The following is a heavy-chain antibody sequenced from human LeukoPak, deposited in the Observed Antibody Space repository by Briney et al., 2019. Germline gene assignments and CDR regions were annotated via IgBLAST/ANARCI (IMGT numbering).Heavy chain of an antibody. J-gene: IGHJ4*02. V-gene: IGHV3-15*01. D-gene: IGHD6-19*01. CDR1: GFTFNKAW. Sequence: GGSLRLSCAASGFTFNKAWMSWVRQAPGKVLEWVGRIKTEAGGGTTDYAAPVRGRFTISRDDSKNTLYLQMNSLKTEDTAVYYCTTVHSSGWYEFDDWGQGTLVTVSS. CDR3: TTVHSSGWYEFDD. CDR2: IKTEAGGGTT.